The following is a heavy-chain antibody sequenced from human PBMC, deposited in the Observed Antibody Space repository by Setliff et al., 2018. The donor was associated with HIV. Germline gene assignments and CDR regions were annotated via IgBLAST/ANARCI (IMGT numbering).Heavy chain of an antibody. CDR2: IYTSGST. CDR1: GGSISSGSYY. D-gene: IGHD3-10*01. Sequence: KPSETLSLTCTVSGGSISSGSYYWSWIRQPAGKGLEWIGHIYTSGSTNFNPSLKSRVTISLDTSKNQFSLKVSSVTAADTAVYYCAREKPRGFGETPDYYYYMDVWGKGTTVTVSS. V-gene: IGHV4-61*09. CDR3: AREKPRGFGETPDYYYYMDV. J-gene: IGHJ6*03.